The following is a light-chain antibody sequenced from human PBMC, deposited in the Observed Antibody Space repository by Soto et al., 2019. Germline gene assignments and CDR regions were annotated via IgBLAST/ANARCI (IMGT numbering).Light chain of an antibody. Sequence: EIVMTQSPATLSVSPXEXXXLSCRASQSVDSNLVWYQQKPGQSPRLLIFRASTRATGIPARFSGSGSGTEFTLTISSLQSEDFAVYYCQQYHHWPPITFGQGTRLEIK. CDR3: QQYHHWPPIT. J-gene: IGKJ5*01. CDR2: RAS. CDR1: QSVDSN. V-gene: IGKV3-15*01.